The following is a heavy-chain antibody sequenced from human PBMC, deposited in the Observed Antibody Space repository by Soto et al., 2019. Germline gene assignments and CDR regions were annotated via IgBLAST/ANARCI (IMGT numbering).Heavy chain of an antibody. D-gene: IGHD5-12*01. V-gene: IGHV1-8*01. CDR2: MNPTSGNT. Sequence: QVQLVQSGAEVKKPGPSVKVSCKASEYTFTTYDINWLRQAPGQGLEWMGWMNPTSGNTGYAQKFQGRVTMTRDTSISTAYMELSSLRSEDTAVYYCVVATADAFDFWGQGTMVTVSS. CDR3: VVATADAFDF. J-gene: IGHJ3*01. CDR1: EYTFTTYD.